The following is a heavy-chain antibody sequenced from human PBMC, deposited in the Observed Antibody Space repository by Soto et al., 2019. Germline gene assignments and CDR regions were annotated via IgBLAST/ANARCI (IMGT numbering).Heavy chain of an antibody. Sequence: EVQLVESGGGLVKPGGSLRLSCAASGFTFSSYSMNWVRQAPGKGLEWVSSISRSSSYIYYADSVKGRFTISRDNAKNPLYLQMHSLIPEDTAVYYCARDFPDYVSFRFDPWGQGTLFTFSS. D-gene: IGHD3-16*01. CDR2: ISRSSSYI. J-gene: IGHJ5*02. V-gene: IGHV3-21*01. CDR3: ARDFPDYVSFRFDP. CDR1: GFTFSSYS.